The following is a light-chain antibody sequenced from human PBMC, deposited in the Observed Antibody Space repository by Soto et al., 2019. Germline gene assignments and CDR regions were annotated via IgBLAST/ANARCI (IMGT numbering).Light chain of an antibody. V-gene: IGKV1-27*01. CDR1: QDIYSY. J-gene: IGKJ3*01. Sequence: DSQMTQYPASLSASVGDRVTITCRASQDIYSYLAWYQQKPGEVPNLLVYDASTLQSGVPSRFSGSGSGTDFTLTISTLQPEDVAPYYCQRYNDGPFNFGPGTKVDIK. CDR3: QRYNDGPFN. CDR2: DAS.